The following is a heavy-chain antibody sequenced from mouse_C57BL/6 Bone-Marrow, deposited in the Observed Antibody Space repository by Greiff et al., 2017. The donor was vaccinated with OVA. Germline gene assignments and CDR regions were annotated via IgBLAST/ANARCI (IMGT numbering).Heavy chain of an antibody. V-gene: IGHV5-12*01. J-gene: IGHJ4*01. CDR2: ISNGGGST. CDR1: GFTFSDYY. Sequence: EVKLMESGGGLVQPGGSLKLSCAASGFTFSDYYMYWVRQTPEKRLEWVAYISNGGGSTYYPDTVKGRFTISRDNAKNTLYLQMSRLKSEDTAMYYCARQKTIVTTGAMDYWGQGTSVTVSS. CDR3: ARQKTIVTTGAMDY. D-gene: IGHD2-5*01.